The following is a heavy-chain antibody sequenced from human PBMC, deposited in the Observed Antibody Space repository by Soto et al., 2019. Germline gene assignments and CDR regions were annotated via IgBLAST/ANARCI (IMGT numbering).Heavy chain of an antibody. CDR2: ISSSSSYI. Sequence: PGGSLRLSCAASGFTFSSYSMNWVRQAPGKGLEWVSSISSSSSYIYYADSVKGRFTISRDNAKNSLYLQMNSLRVEDTAVYYCARVRLRFLEWSPHGDYYYGMDVCGQGTPVTVSS. D-gene: IGHD3-3*01. CDR3: ARVRLRFLEWSPHGDYYYGMDV. V-gene: IGHV3-21*01. J-gene: IGHJ6*02. CDR1: GFTFSSYS.